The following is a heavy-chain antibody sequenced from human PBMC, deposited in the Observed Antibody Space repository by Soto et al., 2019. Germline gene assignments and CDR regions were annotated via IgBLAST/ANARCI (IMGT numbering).Heavy chain of an antibody. D-gene: IGHD5-18*01. CDR1: GGSISSYY. J-gene: IGHJ4*02. Sequence: LSLTCTVSGGSISSYYWSWIRQPPGKGLEWIGYIYYSGSTNYNPSLKSRVTISVDTSKNQFSLKLSSVTAADTAVYYCARGDSYEDYWGQGTLVTVSS. CDR2: IYYSGST. V-gene: IGHV4-59*01. CDR3: ARGDSYEDY.